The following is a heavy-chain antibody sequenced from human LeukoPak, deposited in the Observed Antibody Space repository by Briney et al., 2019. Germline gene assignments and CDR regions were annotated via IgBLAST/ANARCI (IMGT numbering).Heavy chain of an antibody. Sequence: SETLSLTCTVSGGSISSYYWSWIRRPAGKGLEWIGRIYTSGSTNYNPSLKSRVTMSVDTSKNHFSLNLSSVTAADTAVYYCARDGHSDTSRALDYWGQGTLVTVSS. CDR2: IYTSGST. CDR3: ARDGHSDTSRALDY. J-gene: IGHJ4*02. D-gene: IGHD5-12*01. V-gene: IGHV4-4*07. CDR1: GGSISSYY.